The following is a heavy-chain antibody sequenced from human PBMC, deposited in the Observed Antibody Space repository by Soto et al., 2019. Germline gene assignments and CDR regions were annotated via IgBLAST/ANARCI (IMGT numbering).Heavy chain of an antibody. J-gene: IGHJ4*02. CDR2: IYYSGST. V-gene: IGHV4-31*03. D-gene: IGHD3-10*01. CDR3: ARGQGYYYGSGSYHPPFDY. CDR1: GGSISSGGYY. Sequence: PSETLSLTCTVSGGSISSGGYYWSWICQHPGKGLEWIGYIYYSGSTYYNPSLKSRVTISVDTSKNQFSLKLSSVTAADTAVYYCARGQGYYYGSGSYHPPFDYWGQGTLVTVSS.